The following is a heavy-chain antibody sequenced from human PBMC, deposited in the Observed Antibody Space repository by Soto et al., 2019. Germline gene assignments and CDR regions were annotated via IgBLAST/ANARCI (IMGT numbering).Heavy chain of an antibody. Sequence: ASVKVSCKASGYTFTSYYMHWVRQAPGQGLEWMGIINPSGGSTSYAQKFQGRVTMTRDTSTSTVYMELSSLRSEDTAVYYCARGAGYDFWGRGDYYYMDVWGKGTTVTVSS. D-gene: IGHD3-3*01. CDR1: GYTFTSYY. V-gene: IGHV1-46*03. CDR3: ARGAGYDFWGRGDYYYMDV. CDR2: INPSGGST. J-gene: IGHJ6*03.